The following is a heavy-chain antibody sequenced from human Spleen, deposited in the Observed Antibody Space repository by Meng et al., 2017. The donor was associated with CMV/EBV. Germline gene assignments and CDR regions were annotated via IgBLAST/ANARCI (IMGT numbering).Heavy chain of an antibody. CDR2: IRYDGTHQ. CDR3: ATTNRLQH. D-gene: IGHD2-8*01. J-gene: IGHJ1*01. CDR1: GFTFNSYG. Sequence: GSLRLSCAASGFTFNSYGIHWVRQAPGKGLEWVAFIRYDGTHQYYAGSVKGRFTISRDNSKNTLYLQMSSLRPEDTAVYYCATTNRLQHWGQGTLVTVSS. V-gene: IGHV3-30*02.